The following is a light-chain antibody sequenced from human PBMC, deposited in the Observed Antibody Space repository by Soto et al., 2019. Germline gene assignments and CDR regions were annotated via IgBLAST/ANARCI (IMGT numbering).Light chain of an antibody. CDR3: QAWDRTTVT. CDR1: KLGDKY. Sequence: SYELIQPPSLSVSPGQTASIPCYGDKLGDKYVSWYRQKPGQSPILIIHQDAKRPSGIPERFSGSNSGNTATLTISGTQAMDGADYYCQAWDRTTVTFGGGTKLTVL. CDR2: QDA. V-gene: IGLV3-1*01. J-gene: IGLJ2*01.